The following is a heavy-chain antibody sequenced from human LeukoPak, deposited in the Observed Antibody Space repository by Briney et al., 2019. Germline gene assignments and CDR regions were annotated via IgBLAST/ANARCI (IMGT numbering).Heavy chain of an antibody. CDR3: ARMWGSCWSYFDY. V-gene: IGHV3-48*04. Sequence: PGGSLRLSCTASGFTFGSYSMNWVRQAPGKGLEWVSYISSGSSTIYYADSVKGRFTISRDNAKNSLYLQMNSLRAEDTAVYYCARMWGSCWSYFDYWGQGTLVTVSS. CDR2: ISSGSSTI. CDR1: GFTFGSYS. J-gene: IGHJ4*02. D-gene: IGHD6-13*01.